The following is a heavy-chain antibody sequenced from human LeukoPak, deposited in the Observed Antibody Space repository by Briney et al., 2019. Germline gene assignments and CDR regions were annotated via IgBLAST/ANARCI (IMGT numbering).Heavy chain of an antibody. J-gene: IGHJ4*02. Sequence: GASVKVSCKASGGTFSSYAISWVRQAPGQGLEWMGGIIPIFGTANYAQKFQGRVTITTDESTSTAYMELSSLRSEDTAVYYCARGPLIPGIAAAGYDYWGQGTLVTVSS. D-gene: IGHD6-13*01. V-gene: IGHV1-69*05. CDR3: ARGPLIPGIAAAGYDY. CDR2: IIPIFGTA. CDR1: GGTFSSYA.